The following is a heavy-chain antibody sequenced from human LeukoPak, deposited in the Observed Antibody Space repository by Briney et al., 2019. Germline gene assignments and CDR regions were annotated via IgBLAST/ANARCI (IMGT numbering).Heavy chain of an antibody. CDR1: GYTFTTYA. CDR2: INTNTGNP. J-gene: IGHJ3*02. D-gene: IGHD3-22*01. CDR3: ARVLDYFDGSGPWGWDAFDI. V-gene: IGHV7-4-1*02. Sequence: GASVKVSCKASGYTFTTYAINWVRQAPGQGLEWMGWINTNTGNPTYAQGFTGRFVFSLDTSVSTAYLQISSLKAEDTAVYYCARVLDYFDGSGPWGWDAFDIWGQGTKVTVSS.